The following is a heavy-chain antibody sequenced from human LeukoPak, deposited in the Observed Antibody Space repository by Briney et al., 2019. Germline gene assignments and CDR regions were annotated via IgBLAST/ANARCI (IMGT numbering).Heavy chain of an antibody. J-gene: IGHJ4*02. CDR2: IKHNGDEL. D-gene: IGHD3-16*01. CDR3: ARELRTFDS. V-gene: IGHV3-7*01. Sequence: PGGSLRLSCAASGFTFSSYWMTWVRQAPGKGLEWVANIKHNGDELNYVDSVEDRFTISRDNAKDSLYLHMTSLRAEDTAVYYCARELRTFDSWGQGTLVTVSS. CDR1: GFTFSSYW.